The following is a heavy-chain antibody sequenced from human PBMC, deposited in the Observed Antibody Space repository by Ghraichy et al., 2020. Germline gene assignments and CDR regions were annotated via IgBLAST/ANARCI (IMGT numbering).Heavy chain of an antibody. V-gene: IGHV3-7*03. J-gene: IGHJ3*02. CDR1: GLIFGSYW. CDR2: INQDGREK. Sequence: GGSLRLSCAASGLIFGSYWMTWVRQAPGKGLEWVANINQDGREKYYAGSVKGRFTISRDNAKSSLYQQMNSLSVEDTAVYYCSAGDTFDIWGRGTMVTVSS. CDR3: SAGDTFDI.